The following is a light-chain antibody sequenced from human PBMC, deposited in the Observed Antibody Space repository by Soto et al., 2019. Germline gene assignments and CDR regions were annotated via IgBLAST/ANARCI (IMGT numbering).Light chain of an antibody. V-gene: IGLV2-11*01. J-gene: IGLJ2*01. CDR2: DVS. CDR3: GSCAGTNRVV. CDR1: SSDVGGYNY. Sequence: QSALTQPRSVSGSPGQSVTISCTGTSSDVGGYNYVSWYQQHPDKAPKLMIYDVSKRPSGVPDRFSGSKSGNTASLTISGLRVEDGADYYCGSCAGTNRVVFGGGTNLPVL.